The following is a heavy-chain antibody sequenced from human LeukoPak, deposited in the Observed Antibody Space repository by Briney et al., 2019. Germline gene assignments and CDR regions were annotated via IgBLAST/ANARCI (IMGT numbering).Heavy chain of an antibody. Sequence: PGGSLRLSCAASGFSFSSYGMHWVRQAPGKGLEWVAVISYDGSNKYYADSVKGRFTISRDNSKNTLYLQMNSLRAEDTAVYYCAKTTDTAMDWFDPWGQGTLVTVSS. CDR1: GFSFSSYG. V-gene: IGHV3-30*18. J-gene: IGHJ5*02. D-gene: IGHD5-18*01. CDR3: AKTTDTAMDWFDP. CDR2: ISYDGSNK.